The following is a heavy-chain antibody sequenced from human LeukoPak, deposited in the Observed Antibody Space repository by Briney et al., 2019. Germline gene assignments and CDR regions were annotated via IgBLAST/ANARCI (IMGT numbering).Heavy chain of an antibody. J-gene: IGHJ4*02. CDR2: IHYSGST. D-gene: IGHD1-26*01. CDR3: ARLKFGSYYLDY. Sequence: SETLSLTCTVSGGSINSYYWSWIRQPPGRGLEWIGSIHYSGSTSYNPSLRSRVTISVDKSKNQFFLKLSSVTATDTAVYYCARLKFGSYYLDYWGQGTLVTVSS. CDR1: GGSINSYY. V-gene: IGHV4-59*01.